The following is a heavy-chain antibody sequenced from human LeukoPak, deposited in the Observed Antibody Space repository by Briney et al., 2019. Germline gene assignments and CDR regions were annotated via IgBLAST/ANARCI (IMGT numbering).Heavy chain of an antibody. CDR3: AKEKGFDYYDSSGYYPFDY. CDR2: ISGSGGST. J-gene: IGHJ4*02. V-gene: IGHV3-23*01. D-gene: IGHD3-22*01. Sequence: GGSLRLFCAASGFTFSSYAMSWDRQAPGKGLEWVSAISGSGGSTYYADSVKGRFTISRDNSKNTLYLQMNSLRAEDTAVYYCAKEKGFDYYDSSGYYPFDYWGQGTLVTVSS. CDR1: GFTFSSYA.